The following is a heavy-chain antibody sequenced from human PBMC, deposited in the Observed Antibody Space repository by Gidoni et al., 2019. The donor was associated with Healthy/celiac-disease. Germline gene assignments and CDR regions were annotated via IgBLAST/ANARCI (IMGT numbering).Heavy chain of an antibody. J-gene: IGHJ3*02. V-gene: IGHV3-33*01. CDR2: IWYDGSNK. D-gene: IGHD3-10*01. Sequence: PGKGMEWVAVIWYDGSNKYYADSANGRFTIYRDNSKNTLDLQMNSQSAEDTAVYYCAIDSSAGKYYYSSERKDAFDIWGQGTMVTVSS. CDR3: AIDSSAGKYYYSSERKDAFDI.